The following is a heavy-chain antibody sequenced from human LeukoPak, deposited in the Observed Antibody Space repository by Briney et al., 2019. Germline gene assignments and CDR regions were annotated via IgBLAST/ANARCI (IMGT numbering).Heavy chain of an antibody. J-gene: IGHJ4*02. V-gene: IGHV3-21*01. CDR3: VRERVVAAAVPFDY. CDR1: GFTFSSYS. CDR2: ISSSSSYI. D-gene: IGHD6-13*01. Sequence: GGSLRLSCAASGFTFSSYSMNWVRQAPGKGLEWVSSISSSSSYIYYADSVKGRFTISRDNAKNSLYLQMNSLRAEDTAVYYCVRERVVAAAVPFDYWGQGTLVTVSS.